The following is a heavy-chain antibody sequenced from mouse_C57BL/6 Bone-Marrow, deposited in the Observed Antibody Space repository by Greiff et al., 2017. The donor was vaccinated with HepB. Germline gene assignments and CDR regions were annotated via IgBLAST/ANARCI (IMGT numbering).Heavy chain of an antibody. D-gene: IGHD2-1*01. CDR2: ISYDGSN. CDR1: GYSITSGYY. Sequence: DVKLQESGPGLVKPSQSLSLTCSVTGYSITSGYYWNWLRQFPGNKLEWMGYISYDGSNNYNPSLKNRISITRDTSKNQFFLKLNSVTTEDTATYYCARERNYGNCFDYWGQGTTLTVSS. J-gene: IGHJ2*01. CDR3: ARERNYGNCFDY. V-gene: IGHV3-6*01.